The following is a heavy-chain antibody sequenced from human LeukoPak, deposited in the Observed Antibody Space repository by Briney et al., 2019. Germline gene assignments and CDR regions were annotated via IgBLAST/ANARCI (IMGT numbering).Heavy chain of an antibody. D-gene: IGHD3-22*01. V-gene: IGHV3-74*01. CDR1: GFTFSSYW. Sequence: GGSLRLSCAASGFTFSSYWMHWVRHAPGKGLVWVSRIKSDGSTNYADSVKGLFTISRDNAKNTVSLQMHSLRAEDTGVYYCARAPSEIGGYYPEYFRHWGQGTLVTVSS. J-gene: IGHJ1*01. CDR3: ARAPSEIGGYYPEYFRH. CDR2: IKSDGST.